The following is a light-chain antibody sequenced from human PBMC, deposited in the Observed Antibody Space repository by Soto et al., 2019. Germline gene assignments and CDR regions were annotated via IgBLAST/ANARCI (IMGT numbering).Light chain of an antibody. CDR2: DAS. V-gene: IGKV3-11*01. Sequence: EIVLTQSPATLSLSPGERATLSCRASQSVSSYLAWYQQKPGQAPRLLIYDASNRATGIPARFSGSGSGTDFTLTNSSLEPEDFAVYYCQQRSNWPPDTFGQGTKLEIK. J-gene: IGKJ2*01. CDR1: QSVSSY. CDR3: QQRSNWPPDT.